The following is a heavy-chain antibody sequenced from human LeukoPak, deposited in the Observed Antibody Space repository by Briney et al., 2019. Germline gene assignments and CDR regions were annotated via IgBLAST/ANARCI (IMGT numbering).Heavy chain of an antibody. J-gene: IGHJ6*03. CDR1: VGTFSSYA. D-gene: IGHD1-1*01. CDR2: IIPIFGTA. CDR3: ARAQLERHTYYYYMDV. V-gene: IGHV1-69*13. Sequence: SVNVSRKASVGTFSSYAISWVRQAPGQGLAWVGGIIPIFGTANYAQKFQGRVTITADESTSTAYMELSSLRSEDTAVYYCARAQLERHTYYYYMDVWGKGTTVTVSS.